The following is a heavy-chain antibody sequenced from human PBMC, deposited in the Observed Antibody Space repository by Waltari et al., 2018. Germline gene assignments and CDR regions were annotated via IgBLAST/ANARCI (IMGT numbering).Heavy chain of an antibody. CDR2: VRGDGKA. CDR3: ARDRGRGLYLDS. V-gene: IGHV4-4*02. J-gene: IGHJ4*02. Sequence: QLRLQESGPGLVKPSGTLSLTCAVSGDYMSTTDYWSWVRQPPGKGLEWIGQVRGDGKANFSPSCARRLTSSLDRSNGQFSLKLTSATAADTAVYYCARDRGRGLYLDSWGPGTLGTVSP. D-gene: IGHD2-15*01. CDR1: GDYMSTTDY.